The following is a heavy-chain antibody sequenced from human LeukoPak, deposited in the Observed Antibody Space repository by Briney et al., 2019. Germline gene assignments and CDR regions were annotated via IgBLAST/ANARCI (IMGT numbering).Heavy chain of an antibody. CDR2: IYYSGST. CDR1: GGSISSYY. Sequence: PSETLSLTCTVSGGSISSYYWSWIRQPPGKGLEWIGYIYYSGSTNYNPSLKSRVTISVDTSKNQFSLKLSSVTAADTAVYYCAREEWDRTDAFDIWGQGTMVTVSS. D-gene: IGHD1-26*01. J-gene: IGHJ3*02. V-gene: IGHV4-59*01. CDR3: AREEWDRTDAFDI.